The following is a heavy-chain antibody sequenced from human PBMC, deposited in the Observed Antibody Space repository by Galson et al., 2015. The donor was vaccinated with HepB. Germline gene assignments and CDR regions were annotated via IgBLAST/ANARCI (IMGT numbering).Heavy chain of an antibody. D-gene: IGHD6-19*01. CDR3: TREGSVSGGDY. CDR1: GYTFTSYG. Sequence: SVKVSCKASGYTFTSYGFSWVRQAPGQGLEWMGWINAYNGHTDYAQKFQGRVTMTTDTSTNTGYMDVRSLTSDDTAVYYCTREGSVSGGDYWGQGTLVTVSS. CDR2: INAYNGHT. J-gene: IGHJ4*02. V-gene: IGHV1-18*04.